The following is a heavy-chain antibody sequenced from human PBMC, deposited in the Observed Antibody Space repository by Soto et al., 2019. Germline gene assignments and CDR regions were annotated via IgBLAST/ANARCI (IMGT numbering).Heavy chain of an antibody. CDR3: ARDQGSHPGD. CDR2: IHHSGST. V-gene: IGHV4-4*02. CDR1: GVSISSDNW. J-gene: IGHJ4*02. Sequence: QVQLQESGPGLVRPSGTVSLTCAVSGVSISSDNWWSWVRQPPGKALEWIGEIHHSGSTNYNPSLKRRVTMSVVPSKDLFSLTLNSVTAADTASYYCARDQGSHPGDWGQGTLVSVSS. D-gene: IGHD6-13*01.